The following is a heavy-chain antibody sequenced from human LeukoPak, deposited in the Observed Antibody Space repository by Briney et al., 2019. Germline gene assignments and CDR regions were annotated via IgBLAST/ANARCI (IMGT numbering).Heavy chain of an antibody. J-gene: IGHJ5*02. D-gene: IGHD2-21*02. Sequence: GGSLRLSCAASGFTFSSYAMHWVRQAPGKGLEWVAVISYDGSNKYYADSVKGRFTISRDNSKKTLYLQMNSLRAEDTAVYYCARAAHIVVVTASYNWFDPWGQGTLVTVSS. CDR3: ARAAHIVVVTASYNWFDP. V-gene: IGHV3-30-3*01. CDR2: ISYDGSNK. CDR1: GFTFSSYA.